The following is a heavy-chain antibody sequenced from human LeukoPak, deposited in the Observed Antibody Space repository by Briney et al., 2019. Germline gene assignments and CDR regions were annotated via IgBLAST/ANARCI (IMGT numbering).Heavy chain of an antibody. D-gene: IGHD3-9*01. V-gene: IGHV1-18*01. CDR2: ISAYNGNT. J-gene: IGHJ4*02. CDR3: ARDVRSGPLRYFDWLLSDY. Sequence: GASVKVSCKASGYTFTSYGISSVRQAPGQGLEWMGWISAYNGNTNYAQKLQGRVTMTTDTSTSTAYMELRSLRSDDTAVYYCARDVRSGPLRYFDWLLSDYWGQGTLVTVSS. CDR1: GYTFTSYG.